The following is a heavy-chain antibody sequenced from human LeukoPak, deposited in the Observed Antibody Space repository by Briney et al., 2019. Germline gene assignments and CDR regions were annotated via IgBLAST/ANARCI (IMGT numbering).Heavy chain of an antibody. J-gene: IGHJ3*02. D-gene: IGHD3-22*01. CDR2: XXXSGGST. Sequence: GGSLRLSCAASGFTFSSYAMSWVRQAPGKGLXXXXXXXXSGGSTYYADSVKGRFTISRDNSKNTLYLQMNSLRAEDTAVYYCAKADATMIVVVSPLLFDIWGQGTMVTVSS. V-gene: IGHV3-23*01. CDR3: AKADATMIVVVSPLLFDI. CDR1: GFTFSSYA.